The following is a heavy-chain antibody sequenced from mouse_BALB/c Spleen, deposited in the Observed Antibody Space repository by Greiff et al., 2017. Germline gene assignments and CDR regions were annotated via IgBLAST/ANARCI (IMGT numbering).Heavy chain of an antibody. CDR2: ISYSGST. CDR3: ARGKGLDHGSPWFAY. Sequence: VQLKESGPSLVKPSQTLSLTCSVTGDSITSGYWNWIRKFPGNKLEYMGYISYSGSTYYNPSLKSRISITRDTSKNQYYLQLNSVTTEDTATYYCARGKGLDHGSPWFAYWGQGTLVTVSA. V-gene: IGHV3-8*02. J-gene: IGHJ3*01. CDR1: GDSITSGY. D-gene: IGHD1-1*01.